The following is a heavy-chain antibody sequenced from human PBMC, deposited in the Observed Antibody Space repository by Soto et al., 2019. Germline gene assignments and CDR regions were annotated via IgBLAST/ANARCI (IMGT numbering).Heavy chain of an antibody. J-gene: IGHJ5*02. Sequence: ASVKVSCKASGFSFTGYYIHWLRQAPGQGLEWMGWISAYNGNTNYAQKLQGRVTMTTDTSTSTAYMELRSLRSDDTAVYYCASSCGGDCYNNWFDPWGQGTLVTVSS. CDR1: GFSFTGYY. D-gene: IGHD2-21*02. CDR2: ISAYNGNT. V-gene: IGHV1-18*04. CDR3: ASSCGGDCYNNWFDP.